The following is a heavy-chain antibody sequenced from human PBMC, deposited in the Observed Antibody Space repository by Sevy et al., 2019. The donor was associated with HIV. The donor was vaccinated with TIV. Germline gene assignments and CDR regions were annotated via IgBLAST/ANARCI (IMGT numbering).Heavy chain of an antibody. D-gene: IGHD1-26*01. J-gene: IGHJ6*03. CDR2: IDTSGST. CDR3: ARDRGGAADYVYYMDV. CDR1: GDSIRNYY. Sequence: SETLSLTCIVSGDSIRNYYWNWIRQPAGKGLEWIGRIDTSGSTNYNSSLKSRVTMSVDTSKNQFSLNLRSVTAADTAVYYCARDRGGAADYVYYMDVWGKGTTVTVSS. V-gene: IGHV4-4*07.